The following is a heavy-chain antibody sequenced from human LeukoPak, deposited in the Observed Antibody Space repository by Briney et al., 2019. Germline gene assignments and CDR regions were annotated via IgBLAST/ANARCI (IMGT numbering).Heavy chain of an antibody. CDR1: GFTFSSYA. D-gene: IGHD3-22*01. Sequence: GGSLRLSCAASGFTFSSYAMHWVRQAPGKGLEWVAVISYDGSNKYYADSVKGRFTISRDNSKNTLYLQMNSLRAEDTAVYYCATPTYYYDSSGYSLDYWGQGTLVTVSS. J-gene: IGHJ4*02. CDR3: ATPTYYYDSSGYSLDY. V-gene: IGHV3-30*04. CDR2: ISYDGSNK.